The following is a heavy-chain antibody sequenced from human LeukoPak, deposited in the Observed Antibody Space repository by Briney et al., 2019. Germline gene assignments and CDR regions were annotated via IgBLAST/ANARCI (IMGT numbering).Heavy chain of an antibody. V-gene: IGHV4-59*12. J-gene: IGHJ4*02. CDR3: ARVRSSTWLNGFFDY. Sequence: SETLSLTCTVSGGSLSSYYWSWIRQPPGKGLEWIGYIYYSGSINYNPSLKSRVTISVDTSKNQLSLKLSSVTAADTAVYYCARVRSSTWLNGFFDYWGQGTLVTVSS. D-gene: IGHD6-13*01. CDR2: IYYSGSI. CDR1: GGSLSSYY.